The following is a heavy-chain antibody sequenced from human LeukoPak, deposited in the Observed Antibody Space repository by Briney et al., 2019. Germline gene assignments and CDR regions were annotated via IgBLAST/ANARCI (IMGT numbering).Heavy chain of an antibody. Sequence: SETLSLTCTVSGGSISSYYWSWIRQPAGKGLEWIGRIYTSGSTNYNPSLKSRVTISVDTSKNQFSLKLSSVTAADTAVYYCASDHHPRPGYYDSSALDYWGQGTLVTVSS. CDR1: GGSISSYY. D-gene: IGHD3-22*01. V-gene: IGHV4-4*07. J-gene: IGHJ4*02. CDR2: IYTSGST. CDR3: ASDHHPRPGYYDSSALDY.